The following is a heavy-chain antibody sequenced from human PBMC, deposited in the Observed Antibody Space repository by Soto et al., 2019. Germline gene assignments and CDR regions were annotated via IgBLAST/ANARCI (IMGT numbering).Heavy chain of an antibody. Sequence: AVKVSCKASGCTFSSYAISWVRQAPGHGLEWMGGIIPIFGTANYAQKFQGRVTITADESTSTAYMELSSLRSEDTAVYYCARVLCSSTSCYPRFDPWGQGTLVTVSS. D-gene: IGHD2-2*01. J-gene: IGHJ5*02. CDR1: GCTFSSYA. V-gene: IGHV1-69*13. CDR2: IIPIFGTA. CDR3: ARVLCSSTSCYPRFDP.